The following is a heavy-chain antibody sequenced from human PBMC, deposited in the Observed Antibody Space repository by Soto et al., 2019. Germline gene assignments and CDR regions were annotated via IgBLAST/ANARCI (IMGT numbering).Heavy chain of an antibody. CDR1: GFTFSSYA. CDR2: ISGSGGST. Sequence: GGSLRLSCAASGFTFSSYAMSWVRQAPGKGLEWVSAISGSGGSTYYADSVKGRFTISRDNSKNTLYLQMNSLRAEDTAVYYCAKLYGSNYYYYYMDVWGKGTTVIVSS. D-gene: IGHD2-2*01. CDR3: AKLYGSNYYYYYMDV. J-gene: IGHJ6*03. V-gene: IGHV3-23*01.